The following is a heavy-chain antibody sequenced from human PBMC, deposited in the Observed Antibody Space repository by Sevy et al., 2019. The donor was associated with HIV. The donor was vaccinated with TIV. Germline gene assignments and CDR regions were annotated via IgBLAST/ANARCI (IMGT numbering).Heavy chain of an antibody. CDR2: IGYDGTNK. J-gene: IGHJ4*02. D-gene: IGHD2-8*01. CDR1: GFTPSTYG. CDR3: ARDPRMYGDYLLAYFDF. Sequence: GGSLRLSCAASGFTPSTYGMHWVRQAPGMGLEWVAVIGYDGTNKHYADSVKGRFTISRDNSKNTLFLQMDSLRAEDTAVYYCARDPRMYGDYLLAYFDFWGRRTLVTVSS. V-gene: IGHV3-33*01.